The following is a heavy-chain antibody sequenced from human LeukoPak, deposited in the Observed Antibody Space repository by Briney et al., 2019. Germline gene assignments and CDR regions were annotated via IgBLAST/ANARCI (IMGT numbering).Heavy chain of an antibody. V-gene: IGHV3-30*18. CDR3: TKDRMATIIGEFDY. D-gene: IGHD5-24*01. CDR2: ISYDGINK. J-gene: IGHJ4*02. CDR1: GFTFSSYG. Sequence: PGGSLRLSCAASGFTFSSYGMHWVRQAPGKGLEGVAVISYDGINKYYADSVKGRFTISRDNSKNTLYLQMNSLRAEDTAVYYCTKDRMATIIGEFDYWGQGTLVTVSS.